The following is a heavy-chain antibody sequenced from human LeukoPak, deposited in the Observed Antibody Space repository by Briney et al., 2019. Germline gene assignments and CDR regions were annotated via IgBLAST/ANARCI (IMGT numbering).Heavy chain of an antibody. J-gene: IGHJ5*02. CDR2: ISSSGSYI. D-gene: IGHD3-3*01. V-gene: IGHV3-21*01. CDR3: VRDRDLGVGNWFDP. Sequence: GGSLRPSCAASGFIFSDYGLNWVRQAPGKGLEWVSSISSSGSYIYYADSMKGRFTVSRDNAKKSLYLQMNSLRADDTAVYHCVRDRDLGVGNWFDPWGQGTLVTVSS. CDR1: GFIFSDYG.